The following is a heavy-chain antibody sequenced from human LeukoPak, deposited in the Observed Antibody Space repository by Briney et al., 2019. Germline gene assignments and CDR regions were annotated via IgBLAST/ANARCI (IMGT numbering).Heavy chain of an antibody. J-gene: IGHJ6*04. V-gene: IGHV4-34*01. CDR1: GGSFSGYY. Sequence: PSETLSLTCAVYGGSFSGYYWSWIRQPPGKGLEWIGEINHSGSTNYNPSLKSRVTISVDTSKNQFSLKLSSVAAADTAVYYCARAVLRYFDWSRGYLVDVWGKGTTVTVSS. CDR2: INHSGST. D-gene: IGHD3-9*01. CDR3: ARAVLRYFDWSRGYLVDV.